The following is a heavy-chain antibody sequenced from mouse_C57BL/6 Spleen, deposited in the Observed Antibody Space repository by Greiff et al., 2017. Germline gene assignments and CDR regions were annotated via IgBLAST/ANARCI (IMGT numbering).Heavy chain of an antibody. CDR3: ARYIASYGYGPYYAMDY. V-gene: IGHV7-3*01. CDR2: IRNKANGYTT. J-gene: IGHJ4*01. D-gene: IGHD2-2*01. Sequence: EVMLVESGGGLVQPGGSLSLSCAASGFTFTDYYMSWVRQPPGKALEWLGFIRNKANGYTTEYSASVKGRFTISRDNYQSILYLQMNALRAEDSATYYCARYIASYGYGPYYAMDYWGQGTSVTVSS. CDR1: GFTFTDYY.